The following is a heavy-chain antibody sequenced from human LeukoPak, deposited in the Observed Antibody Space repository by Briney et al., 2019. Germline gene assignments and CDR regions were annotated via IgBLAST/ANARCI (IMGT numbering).Heavy chain of an antibody. CDR1: GFTFSSYS. CDR3: ARDIYYDSSGYYGSVY. V-gene: IGHV3-48*04. D-gene: IGHD3-22*01. J-gene: IGHJ4*02. Sequence: GGSLRLSCAASGFTFSSYSMNWVRQAPGKGLEWVSYISSSSSTIYYADSVKGRFTISRDNAKNLLYLQMNSLRAEDTAVYYCARDIYYDSSGYYGSVYWGQGTLVTVSS. CDR2: ISSSSSTI.